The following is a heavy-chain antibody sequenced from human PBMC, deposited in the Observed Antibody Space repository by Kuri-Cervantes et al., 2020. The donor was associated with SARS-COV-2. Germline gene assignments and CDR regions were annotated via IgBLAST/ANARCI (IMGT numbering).Heavy chain of an antibody. CDR1: GGTFSSYA. J-gene: IGHJ6*03. CDR3: ARELLGIQSSGSYYMDV. V-gene: IGHV1-69*05. Sequence: SVKVSCKASGGTFSSYAISWVRQAPGQGLEWMGGIIPIFGTANYAQKFQGRVTITTDESTSTAYMELSSLRSEDTAVYYCARELLGIQSSGSYYMDVWGEGTTVTVSS. D-gene: IGHD3-10*01. CDR2: IIPIFGTA.